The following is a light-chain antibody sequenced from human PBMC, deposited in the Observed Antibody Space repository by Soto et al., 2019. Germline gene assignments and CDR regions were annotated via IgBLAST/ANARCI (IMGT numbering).Light chain of an antibody. CDR2: AAS. J-gene: IGKJ1*01. Sequence: DIQMTQSPSSLSASVGDRVTINFRASQSIRSYLNWYQQKPGKAPKLLIYAASSLQSGVPSRFSGSGSGTEFTLTISSLQPEDFATYYCHQSYSTSWTFGQGTKVDIK. V-gene: IGKV1-39*01. CDR1: QSIRSY. CDR3: HQSYSTSWT.